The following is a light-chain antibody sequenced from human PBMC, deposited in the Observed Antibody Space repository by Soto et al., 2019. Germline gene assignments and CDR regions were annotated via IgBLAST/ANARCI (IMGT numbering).Light chain of an antibody. CDR3: QQYNSWPPIT. Sequence: VMTQNPATLSVSPGERATLSCRASESVSRNLAWYQQKPGQAPRLLIYDASTRATGIPDRFSGGGSGTEFTLTISSLQSEDFVVYYCQQYNSWPPITFGQRRLPEVK. CDR2: DAS. CDR1: ESVSRN. V-gene: IGKV3-15*01. J-gene: IGKJ5*01.